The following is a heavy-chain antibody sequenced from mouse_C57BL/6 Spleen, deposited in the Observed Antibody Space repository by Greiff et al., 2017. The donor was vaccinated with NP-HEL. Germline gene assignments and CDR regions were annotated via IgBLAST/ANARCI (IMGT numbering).Heavy chain of an antibody. CDR1: GFTFSDYY. Sequence: EVMLVESEGGLVQPGSSMKLSCTASGFTFSDYYMAWVRQVPEKGLEWVANINYDGSSTYYLDSLKSRFIISRDNAKNILYLQMSSLKSEDTATYYCARAYYCGSSYWYFDVWGTGTTVTVSS. V-gene: IGHV5-16*01. CDR3: ARAYYCGSSYWYFDV. J-gene: IGHJ1*03. CDR2: INYDGSST. D-gene: IGHD1-1*01.